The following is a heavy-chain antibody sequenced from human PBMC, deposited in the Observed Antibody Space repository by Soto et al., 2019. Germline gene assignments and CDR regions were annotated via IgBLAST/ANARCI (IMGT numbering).Heavy chain of an antibody. CDR3: ARVAARRTYYYYYGMDV. V-gene: IGHV1-69*13. D-gene: IGHD6-6*01. J-gene: IGHJ6*02. Sequence: ASVKVSCKASGGTFSSYAISWVRQAPGQGLEWMGGIIPIFGTANYGQKFQGRVTITADESTSTAYMELSSLRSEDTAVYYCARVAARRTYYYYYGMDVWGQGTTVTVSS. CDR2: IIPIFGTA. CDR1: GGTFSSYA.